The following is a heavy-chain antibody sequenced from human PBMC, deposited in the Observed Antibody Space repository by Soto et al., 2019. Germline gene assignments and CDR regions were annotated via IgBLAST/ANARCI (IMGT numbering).Heavy chain of an antibody. V-gene: IGHV3-9*01. CDR3: AKAGRSGWYVYFDY. CDR1: GFTFDDYA. Sequence: EVQLVESGGGLVQPGRSLRLSCAASGFTFDDYAMHWIRQAPGKGLEWVSGISWNSGSIGYADSVKGRFTISRDNAKNSLYLQMNSLRAEDTALYYCAKAGRSGWYVYFDYWGQGTLVTVSS. D-gene: IGHD6-19*01. CDR2: ISWNSGSI. J-gene: IGHJ4*02.